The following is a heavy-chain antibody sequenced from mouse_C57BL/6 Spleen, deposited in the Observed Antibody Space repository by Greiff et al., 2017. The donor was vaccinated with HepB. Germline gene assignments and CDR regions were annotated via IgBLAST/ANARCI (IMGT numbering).Heavy chain of an antibody. CDR2: ISSGSSTI. Sequence: EVQVVESGGGLVKPGGSLKLSCAASGFTFSDYGMHWVRQAPEKGLEWVAYISSGSSTIYYADTVKGRFTISRDNAKNTLFLQMTSLRSEDTAMYYCARDYGSRRDYYAMDYWGQGTSVTVSS. CDR3: ARDYGSRRDYYAMDY. CDR1: GFTFSDYG. D-gene: IGHD1-1*01. V-gene: IGHV5-17*01. J-gene: IGHJ4*01.